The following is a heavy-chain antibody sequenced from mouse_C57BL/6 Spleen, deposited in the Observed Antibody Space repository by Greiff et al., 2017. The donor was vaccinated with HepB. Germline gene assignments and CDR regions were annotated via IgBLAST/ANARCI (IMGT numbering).Heavy chain of an antibody. Sequence: QVQLQQSGAELVRPGASVTLSCKASGYTFTDYEMHWVKQTPVHGLEWIGAIDPETGGTAYNQKFKGKAILTADKSSSTAYMELRSLTSEDTAVYYCARSSDRSYFDYWGQGTTLTVSS. CDR1: GYTFTDYE. CDR3: ARSSDRSYFDY. CDR2: IDPETGGT. J-gene: IGHJ2*01. D-gene: IGHD1-3*01. V-gene: IGHV1-15*01.